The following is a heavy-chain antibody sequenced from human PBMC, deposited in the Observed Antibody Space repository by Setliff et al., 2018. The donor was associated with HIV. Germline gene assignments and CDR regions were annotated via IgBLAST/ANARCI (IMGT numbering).Heavy chain of an antibody. J-gene: IGHJ3*02. CDR3: ARGSYYGSGSNDAFDI. D-gene: IGHD3-10*01. CDR2: INTNTGNP. CDR1: GYTFTSYA. V-gene: IGHV7-4-1*02. Sequence: ASVKVSCKASGYTFTSYAMNWVRQAPGQGLEWMGWINTNTGNPTYAQGFTGRSVFSLDTSVSTAYLRISSLKAEDTAVYYCARGSYYGSGSNDAFDIWGQGTMVTVSS.